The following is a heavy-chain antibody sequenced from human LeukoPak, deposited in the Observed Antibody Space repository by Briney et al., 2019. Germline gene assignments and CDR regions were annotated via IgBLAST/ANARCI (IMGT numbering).Heavy chain of an antibody. D-gene: IGHD2-2*01. J-gene: IGHJ5*02. Sequence: PSETLSLTCAVYGGSFSGYYWSWIRQPPGKGLEWIGEINHSGGTNYNPSLKSRVTISVDTSKNQFSLKLSSVTAADTAVYYCARSPPSVWFDPWGQGTLVTVSS. CDR1: GGSFSGYY. CDR2: INHSGGT. V-gene: IGHV4-34*01. CDR3: ARSPPSVWFDP.